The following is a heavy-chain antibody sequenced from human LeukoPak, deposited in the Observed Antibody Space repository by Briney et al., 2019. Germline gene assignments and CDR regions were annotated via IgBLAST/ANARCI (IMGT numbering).Heavy chain of an antibody. CDR1: GGSLSTYH. V-gene: IGHV4-59*01. D-gene: IGHD3-22*01. CDR2: IYYTGST. Sequence: SETLSLTCTASGGSLSTYHWSWIRQPPGKRLDWLGYIYYTGSTNYNPSLKSRVTISVDTFKNQFSLNLNSVTAADTAVYYCARASGGYYNNWFDPWGQGTLVSVSS. CDR3: ARASGGYYNNWFDP. J-gene: IGHJ5*02.